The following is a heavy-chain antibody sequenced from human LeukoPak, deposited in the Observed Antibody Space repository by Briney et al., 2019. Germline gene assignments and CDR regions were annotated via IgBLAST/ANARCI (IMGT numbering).Heavy chain of an antibody. D-gene: IGHD2-2*01. V-gene: IGHV3-7*01. CDR1: GFNFSIHW. J-gene: IGHJ4*02. Sequence: GGSLRLSCAASGFNFSIHWMAWVRQAPGKGLEWVANIPDDGSETNYVDSVKGRFIISRDNAKNSVSLQMSSLRAEDTAVYYCARARPDLVFDYWGQGTLVTVSS. CDR2: IPDDGSET. CDR3: ARARPDLVFDY.